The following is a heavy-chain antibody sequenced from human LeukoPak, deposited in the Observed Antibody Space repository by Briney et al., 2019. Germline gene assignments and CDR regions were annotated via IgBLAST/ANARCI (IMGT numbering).Heavy chain of an antibody. CDR2: IIPIFGTA. D-gene: IGHD6-6*01. CDR3: ARDGGAARPTYYYYYYMDV. J-gene: IGHJ6*03. Sequence: SVKVSCKASGSTFSSYAISWVRQAPGQGLEWMGGIIPIFGTANYAQKFQGRVTITADESTSTAYMELSSLRSEDTAVYYCARDGGAARPTYYYYYYMDVWGKGTTVTVSS. V-gene: IGHV1-69*01. CDR1: GSTFSSYA.